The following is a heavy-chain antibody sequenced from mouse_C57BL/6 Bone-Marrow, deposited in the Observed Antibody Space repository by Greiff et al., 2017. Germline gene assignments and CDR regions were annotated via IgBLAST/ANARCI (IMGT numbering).Heavy chain of an antibody. V-gene: IGHV1-74*01. CDR1: GYTFTSYW. Sequence: QVQLQQPGAELVKPGASVKVSCKASGYTFTSYWMHWVKQRPGQGLEWIGRIHPSDSDTNYNQKFKGKATLTVDKSSSTAYMQLISLTSEDSAVYYCAIYGTKGYFDVWGTGTTVTVSS. CDR2: IHPSDSDT. CDR3: AIYGTKGYFDV. D-gene: IGHD4-1*01. J-gene: IGHJ1*03.